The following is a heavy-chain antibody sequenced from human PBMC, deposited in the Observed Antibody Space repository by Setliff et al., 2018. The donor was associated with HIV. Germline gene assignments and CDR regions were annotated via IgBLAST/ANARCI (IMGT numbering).Heavy chain of an antibody. J-gene: IGHJ4*02. CDR1: GGTFSSYA. CDR3: ATTLVYNDHREVPDS. V-gene: IGHV1-69*13. D-gene: IGHD2-15*01. Sequence: GASVKVSCKVSGGTFSSYAITWVRQAPGQGLEWMGGIVPIYDTTIYAQKFQDRITITADESTYTAYMELSSLRSEDTAVYYCATTLVYNDHREVPDSWGQGTLVTVSS. CDR2: IVPIYDTT.